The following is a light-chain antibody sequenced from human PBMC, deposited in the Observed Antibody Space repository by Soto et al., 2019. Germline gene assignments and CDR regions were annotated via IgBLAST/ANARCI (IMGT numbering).Light chain of an antibody. CDR1: QSVSSSY. J-gene: IGKJ2*01. CDR2: RAS. Sequence: EIVLTQSPGTLSLSPGERATLSCRASQSVSSSYLAWYQQKPGQAPRVLIYRASSRATGIPDRFGGSGSGTDFTLTISRLEPEDFAVYYCQQYGSSPPMYTFGQGTKREIK. CDR3: QQYGSSPPMYT. V-gene: IGKV3-20*01.